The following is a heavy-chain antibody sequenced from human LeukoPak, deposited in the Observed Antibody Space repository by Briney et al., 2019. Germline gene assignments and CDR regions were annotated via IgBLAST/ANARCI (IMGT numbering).Heavy chain of an antibody. Sequence: GRSLRLSCAASGFTFSSYAMHWVRQAPGKGLEWVAVISYDGSNKYYADSVKGRFTISRDNSKNTLYLQMNSLRAEDTAVYYCARAPYYYDSSGLQYFDYWGQGTLVTVSS. CDR3: ARAPYYYDSSGLQYFDY. V-gene: IGHV3-30*04. D-gene: IGHD3-22*01. CDR1: GFTFSSYA. J-gene: IGHJ4*02. CDR2: ISYDGSNK.